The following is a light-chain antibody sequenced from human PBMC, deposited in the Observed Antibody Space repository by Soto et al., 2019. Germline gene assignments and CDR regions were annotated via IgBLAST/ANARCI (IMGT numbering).Light chain of an antibody. V-gene: IGLV2-14*01. CDR1: SSDIGRHND. CDR2: DVS. CDR3: SSYRTDPTI. J-gene: IGLJ2*01. Sequence: QSVLTQPASVSGSPGQSVTFSCTGTSSDIGRHNDVSWYQQFPGKAPKLMIYDVSNRPSGVSSRFSGSRSGNTASLTISGLQAEDEADYYCSSYRTDPTIFGGGTKLTVL.